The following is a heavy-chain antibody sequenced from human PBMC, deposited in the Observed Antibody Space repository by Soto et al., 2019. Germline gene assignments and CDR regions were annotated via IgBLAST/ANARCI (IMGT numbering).Heavy chain of an antibody. V-gene: IGHV3-53*01. J-gene: IGHJ4*02. CDR1: GFTVSSSNY. D-gene: IGHD5-12*01. Sequence: EVQLVESGGGLIQPGGSLRLSCVVSGFTVSSSNYMSWVRQAPGKGREWVSVIYTGGTTYYADSVNSRFTISRDNSKNTLYLQMNSLSAEDTSVYYCHGYGYWCQGTMVTVSS. CDR2: IYTGGTT. CDR3: HGYGY.